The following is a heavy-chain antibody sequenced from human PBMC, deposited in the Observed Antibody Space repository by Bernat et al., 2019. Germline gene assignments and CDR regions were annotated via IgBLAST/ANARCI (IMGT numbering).Heavy chain of an antibody. Sequence: VQVLESGGGLVQPGRSLRLSCAASGFTFSVSGIHWVRQAPGKGLEWVTFIQYDGNTKYYADSVKGRFTISRDNSRNTVSLQMNSLRAEDTSVYYCAREGSGYKIHAFDIWGQGTMVTVSS. J-gene: IGHJ3*02. V-gene: IGHV3-33*01. CDR3: AREGSGYKIHAFDI. CDR1: GFTFSVSG. D-gene: IGHD5-12*01. CDR2: IQYDGNTK.